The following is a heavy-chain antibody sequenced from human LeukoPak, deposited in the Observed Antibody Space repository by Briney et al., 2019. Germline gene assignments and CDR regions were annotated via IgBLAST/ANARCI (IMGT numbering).Heavy chain of an antibody. D-gene: IGHD6-13*01. CDR2: INPSGGST. Sequence: ASVKVSYKASGYTFTNYYIHWVRQAPGQGLEWMGIINPSGGSTNYAQKFQGRVTMTGDTSTSTVYMELSSLRSEDTAVYYCARGDGAAGRVFEYWGQGTLVNVPS. V-gene: IGHV1-46*01. J-gene: IGHJ4*02. CDR1: GYTFTNYY. CDR3: ARGDGAAGRVFEY.